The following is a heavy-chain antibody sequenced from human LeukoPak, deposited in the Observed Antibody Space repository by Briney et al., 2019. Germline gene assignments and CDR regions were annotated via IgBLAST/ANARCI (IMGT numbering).Heavy chain of an antibody. Sequence: PGGSLRLSCAASGLTFSTYVMTWVRQAPGKGLEWVSIITGSSDAIHYAGSVKGRFTISRDNSKNTLYLQMNSLRPEDTAIYYCAKGRPNGQQLAAYWGQGTLVTVSS. V-gene: IGHV3-23*01. CDR3: AKGRPNGQQLAAY. CDR1: GLTFSTYV. J-gene: IGHJ4*02. D-gene: IGHD6-13*01. CDR2: ITGSSDAI.